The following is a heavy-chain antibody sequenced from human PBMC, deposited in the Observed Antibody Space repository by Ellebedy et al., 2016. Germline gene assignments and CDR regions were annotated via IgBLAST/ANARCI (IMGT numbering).Heavy chain of an antibody. CDR2: INHSGST. J-gene: IGHJ4*02. CDR1: GGSFSGYY. Sequence: SETLSLXXAVYGGSFSGYYWSWIRQPPGKGLEWIGEINHSGSTNYNPSLKSRVTISVDTSKNQFSLKLSSVTAADTAVYYCARAHPDITIFGVVTGGEERGDYFDYWGQGTLVTVSS. V-gene: IGHV4-34*01. CDR3: ARAHPDITIFGVVTGGEERGDYFDY. D-gene: IGHD3-3*01.